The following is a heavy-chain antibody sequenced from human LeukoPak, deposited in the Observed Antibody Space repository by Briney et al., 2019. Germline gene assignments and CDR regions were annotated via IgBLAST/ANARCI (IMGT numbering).Heavy chain of an antibody. CDR2: IYTSGST. CDR1: GGSISSYY. D-gene: IGHD3-9*01. Sequence: SETLSLTCTVSGGSISSYYWSWIRQPAGKGLEWIGRIYTSGSTNYNPSLKSRVTISVDTSKNQFSLKLSSVTAADTAVYYCARGRYFGAAYYMDVWGKGTTVTVSS. V-gene: IGHV4-4*07. CDR3: ARGRYFGAAYYMDV. J-gene: IGHJ6*03.